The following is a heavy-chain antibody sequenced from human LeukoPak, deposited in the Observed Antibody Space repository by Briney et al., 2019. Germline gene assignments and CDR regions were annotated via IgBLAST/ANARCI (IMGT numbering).Heavy chain of an antibody. CDR3: ARAAALYFYGMDV. D-gene: IGHD2-2*01. V-gene: IGHV3-21*01. Sequence: GVSLRLSCAASGFTFSSYVVNWVRQAPGKGREWVSSISSSSSYIDYADSVKRRFTLSRDHSENSLYLQMNSLRAADTAVYSCARAAALYFYGMDVSSQARTVTASS. J-gene: IGHJ6*02. CDR1: GFTFSSYV. CDR2: ISSSSSYI.